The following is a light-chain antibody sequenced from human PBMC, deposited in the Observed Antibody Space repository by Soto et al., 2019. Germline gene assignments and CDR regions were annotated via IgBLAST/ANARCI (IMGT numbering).Light chain of an antibody. CDR1: GSDVGGYNY. Sequence: QSALTQPAAVSGSPGQSITISCTGTGSDVGGYNYVSWYQQHPGKAPKLIIYEVNNRPSGVSNRFSASKFGNTASLTISGLQAEDEADYHCRSYSRSSVPVFGGGTKLTVL. J-gene: IGLJ3*02. CDR2: EVN. CDR3: RSYSRSSVPV. V-gene: IGLV2-14*01.